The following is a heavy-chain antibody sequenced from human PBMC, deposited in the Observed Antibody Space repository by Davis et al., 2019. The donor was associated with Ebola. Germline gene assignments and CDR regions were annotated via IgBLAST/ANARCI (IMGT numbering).Heavy chain of an antibody. J-gene: IGHJ4*02. CDR1: GFTFSTDW. V-gene: IGHV3-7*01. CDR3: ARARGGVIRDY. CDR2: IKEDAGVT. D-gene: IGHD2-8*01. Sequence: GGSLRLSCSASGFTFSTDWMSWVRQAPGTGLEWVANIKEDAGVTSYVDSVKGRFTIFRDNAQKKLYLQMKSLRADDTAVYYCARARGGVIRDYWGQGTLVTASS.